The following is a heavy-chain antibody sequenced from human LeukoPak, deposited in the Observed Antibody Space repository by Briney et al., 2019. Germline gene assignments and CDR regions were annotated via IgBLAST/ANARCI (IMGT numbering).Heavy chain of an antibody. Sequence: ASVKVSCKASGYTFTNYAVSWVRQAPGQGLEYMGYISAYNGNTNYAQKLQGRVTMTTDTSTSTAYMELRSLRSDDTAVYYCALSGYYYDSSGYLNWFDPWGQGTLVTVSS. CDR2: ISAYNGNT. CDR3: ALSGYYYDSSGYLNWFDP. CDR1: GYTFTNYA. V-gene: IGHV1-18*01. J-gene: IGHJ5*02. D-gene: IGHD3-22*01.